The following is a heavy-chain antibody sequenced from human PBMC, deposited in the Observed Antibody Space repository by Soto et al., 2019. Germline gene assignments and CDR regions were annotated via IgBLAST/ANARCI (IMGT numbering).Heavy chain of an antibody. CDR2: IYYSGST. D-gene: IGHD1-26*01. CDR1: GGSISSYY. J-gene: IGHJ3*02. V-gene: IGHV4-59*12. Sequence: SETLSLTCTVSGGSISSYYWSWIRQPPGKGLEWIGYIYYSGSTNYNPSLKSRVTISVDTSKNQFSLKLSSVTAADTAVYYCARGLKWELRAFDIWGQGTMVTVSS. CDR3: ARGLKWELRAFDI.